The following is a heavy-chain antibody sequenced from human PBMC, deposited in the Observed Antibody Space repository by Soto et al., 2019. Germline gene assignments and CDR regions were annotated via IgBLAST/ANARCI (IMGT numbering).Heavy chain of an antibody. CDR1: GFTFSSYA. V-gene: IGHV3-30-3*01. D-gene: IGHD3-22*01. CDR2: ISYDGSNK. CDR3: ARFGKIDSSGYTLDAFDI. J-gene: IGHJ3*02. Sequence: QVQLVESGGGVVQPGRSLRLSCAASGFTFSSYAMHWVRQAPGKGLEWMAVISYDGSNKYYADSVKGRFTISRDNSKNTLYLQMNSLRAEDTAVYYCARFGKIDSSGYTLDAFDIWGQGTMVTVSS.